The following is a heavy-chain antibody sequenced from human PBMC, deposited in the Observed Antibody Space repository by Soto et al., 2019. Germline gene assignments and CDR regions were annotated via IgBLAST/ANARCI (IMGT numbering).Heavy chain of an antibody. D-gene: IGHD1-1*01. CDR1: GGTFSSYT. J-gene: IGHJ3*02. CDR2: IIPILGIA. V-gene: IGHV1-69*02. CDR3: ASSTPTTGTSDAFDI. Sequence: SVKVSCKASGGTFSSYTISWVRQAPGQGLEWMGRIIPILGIANYAQKFQGRVTITADKPTSTAYMELSSLRSEDTAVYYCASSTPTTGTSDAFDIWGQGTMVTVSS.